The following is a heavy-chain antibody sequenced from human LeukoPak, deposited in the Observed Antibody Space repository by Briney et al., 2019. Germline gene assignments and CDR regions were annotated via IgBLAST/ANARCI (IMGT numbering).Heavy chain of an antibody. Sequence: SETLSLTCAVYGGSFSGYYWSWIRQPPGKGLEWIGEINHSGSTNYNPSLKSRVTISVDTSKNQFSLKLSSVTAADTAVSYCARGTSGYSYDFDYWGQGTLVTVSS. V-gene: IGHV4-34*01. CDR2: INHSGST. D-gene: IGHD5-18*01. CDR1: GGSFSGYY. CDR3: ARGTSGYSYDFDY. J-gene: IGHJ4*02.